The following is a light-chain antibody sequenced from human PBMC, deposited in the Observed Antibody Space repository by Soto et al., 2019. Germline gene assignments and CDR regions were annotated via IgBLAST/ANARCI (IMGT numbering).Light chain of an antibody. Sequence: VLTQPPSASGTPGQRVTISCSGGSSNIGSHTVNWYQHLPGTAPKLLIYSNNQRPSGVPDRFSGSVSGTSASLAISGLQSEDEADYYCAAWHDSLNGPVFGGGTQLTVL. V-gene: IGLV1-44*01. CDR1: SSNIGSHT. J-gene: IGLJ2*01. CDR3: AAWHDSLNGPV. CDR2: SNN.